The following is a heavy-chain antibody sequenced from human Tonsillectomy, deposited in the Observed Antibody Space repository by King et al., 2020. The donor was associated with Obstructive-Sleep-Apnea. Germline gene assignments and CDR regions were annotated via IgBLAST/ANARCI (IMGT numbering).Heavy chain of an antibody. Sequence: VQLQESGPGLVEPSETLSLTCSVSGASVSSFYWSWIRQPAGKELEWIVRMYTSGSTDYNPSLKSRVSMSVDTSKTQFSLRLTSVTAAHTAVYYCARVGETIYYYYGMDVWGHGTTVTVSS. CDR2: MYTSGST. D-gene: IGHD1-26*01. V-gene: IGHV4-4*07. CDR1: GASVSSFY. CDR3: ARVGETIYYYYGMDV. J-gene: IGHJ6*02.